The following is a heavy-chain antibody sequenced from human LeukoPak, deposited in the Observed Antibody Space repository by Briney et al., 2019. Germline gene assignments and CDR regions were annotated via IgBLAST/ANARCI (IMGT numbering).Heavy chain of an antibody. CDR3: ASSGSYYIYYFDY. Sequence: GASVKVSCKASGYTFTGYYMHWVRQAPGQGLEWMGWINPNSGGTNYAQKLQGRVTMTRDTSISTAYMELSRLRSDDTAVYYCASSGSYYIYYFDYWGQGTLVTVSS. CDR2: INPNSGGT. CDR1: GYTFTGYY. J-gene: IGHJ4*02. D-gene: IGHD1-26*01. V-gene: IGHV1-2*02.